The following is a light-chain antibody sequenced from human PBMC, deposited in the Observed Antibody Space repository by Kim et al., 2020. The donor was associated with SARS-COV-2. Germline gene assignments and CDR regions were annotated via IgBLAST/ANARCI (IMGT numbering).Light chain of an antibody. CDR1: SNDVGGYNY. V-gene: IGLV2-11*03. CDR3: CSYAGSYTV. J-gene: IGLJ2*01. Sequence: PGQSVHLPCTGTSNDVGGYNYVSWYQQHPSKAPKLMIYDVSNRPSGVPDRFSGSKSGNTASLTISGLQPEDEADYYCCSYAGSYTVFGGGTQLTVL. CDR2: DVS.